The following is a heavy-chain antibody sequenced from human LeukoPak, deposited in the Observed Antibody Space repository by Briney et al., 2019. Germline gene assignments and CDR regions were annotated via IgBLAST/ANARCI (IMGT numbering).Heavy chain of an antibody. D-gene: IGHD3-3*01. Sequence: GGSLRLSCAASGFTFSSYGVHWVRQAPGKGLERVAVISYDGSNKYYADSVKGRFTISRDNSKNTLYLQMNSLRAEDTAVYYCARDHRFLEWSYWFDPWGQGTPVTVSS. J-gene: IGHJ5*02. CDR2: ISYDGSNK. CDR3: ARDHRFLEWSYWFDP. CDR1: GFTFSSYG. V-gene: IGHV3-30*03.